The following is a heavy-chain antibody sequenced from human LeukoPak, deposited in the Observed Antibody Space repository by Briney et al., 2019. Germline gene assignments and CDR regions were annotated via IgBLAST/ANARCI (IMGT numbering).Heavy chain of an antibody. D-gene: IGHD4-23*01. V-gene: IGHV1-8*01. J-gene: IGHJ4*02. CDR3: TRETPSRYFDY. Sequence: ASVKVSCKAAGYTFVSHGINWVRQATGQGLEWMGWMNPNSGKTGYAQKFQGRITITRNTSISTAYMELSSLRSEDTAVYYCTRETPSRYFDYWGQGTLVTVSS. CDR2: MNPNSGKT. CDR1: GYTFVSHG.